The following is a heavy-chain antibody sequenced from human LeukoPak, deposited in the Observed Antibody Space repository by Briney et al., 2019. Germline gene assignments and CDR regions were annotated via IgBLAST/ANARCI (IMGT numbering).Heavy chain of an antibody. CDR2: INHSGST. D-gene: IGHD5-18*01. CDR1: GGSFSGYY. J-gene: IGHJ4*02. Sequence: SETLSLTCAVYGGSFSGYYWSWIRQPPGKGLEWIGEINHSGSTNYNPSLKSRVTISVDTSKNQFSLKLSSVTAADTAVYYCAREKGTWIQLWLHVDYFDYWGQGTLVTVSS. V-gene: IGHV4-34*01. CDR3: AREKGTWIQLWLHVDYFDY.